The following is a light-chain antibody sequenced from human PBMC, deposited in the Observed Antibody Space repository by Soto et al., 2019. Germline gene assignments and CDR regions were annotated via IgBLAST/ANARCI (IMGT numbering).Light chain of an antibody. V-gene: IGKV3-20*01. Sequence: EIVLTQSPGTLSLSPGERATLSCRASQTVRTNYLAWFQHKPGQAPRLLICGASSRATGIPDRFSGSGSGTDFTLTIDSREPEDFAVYFWQQYSDSPLTVGGGTKVEIK. CDR1: QTVRTNY. J-gene: IGKJ4*01. CDR2: GAS. CDR3: QQYSDSPLT.